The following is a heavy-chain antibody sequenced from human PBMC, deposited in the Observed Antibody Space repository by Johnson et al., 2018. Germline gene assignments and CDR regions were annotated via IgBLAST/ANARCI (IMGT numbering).Heavy chain of an antibody. V-gene: IGHV3-30*03. Sequence: QVQLVQSGGGVVQPGRSXRLSCAASGFTFSNYGIQWVRQAPGKGLDWVAVISYAGSNKYYADSVQGRFTISRNNSKTTVYLQMRSRRGEATALYYCARQVATIGAFDLWGQGTTVTVSS. D-gene: IGHD5-12*01. CDR1: GFTFSNYG. J-gene: IGHJ3*01. CDR2: ISYAGSNK. CDR3: ARQVATIGAFDL.